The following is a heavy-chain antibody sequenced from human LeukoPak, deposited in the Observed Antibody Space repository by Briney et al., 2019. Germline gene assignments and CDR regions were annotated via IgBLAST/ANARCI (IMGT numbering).Heavy chain of an antibody. CDR2: IIPIFGTA. Sequence: SVKVSCKASGGTFSSYAISWVRQAPGQGLEWMGGIIPIFGTANYAQKFQGRVTITADESTSTAYMELSSLRSEDTAVYYCAKGGSYYYDSSGYSPWGQGTLVTVSS. CDR1: GGTFSSYA. V-gene: IGHV1-69*13. CDR3: AKGGSYYYDSSGYSP. D-gene: IGHD3-22*01. J-gene: IGHJ5*02.